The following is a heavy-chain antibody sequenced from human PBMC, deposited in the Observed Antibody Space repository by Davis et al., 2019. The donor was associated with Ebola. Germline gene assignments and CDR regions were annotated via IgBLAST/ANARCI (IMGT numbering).Heavy chain of an antibody. D-gene: IGHD5-18*01. CDR2: TYYKSKWYN. J-gene: IGHJ6*02. CDR1: GDSVSSGG. CDR3: ARGWLRGGMDV. Sequence: PSETLSLTCAISGDSVSSGGWNWIRQSPSSGLEWLGRTYYKSKWYNDYAVSVKSRITINPDTSKNQFSLQLNSVNPEDTALYYCARGWLRGGMDVWGEGTTVTV. V-gene: IGHV6-1*01.